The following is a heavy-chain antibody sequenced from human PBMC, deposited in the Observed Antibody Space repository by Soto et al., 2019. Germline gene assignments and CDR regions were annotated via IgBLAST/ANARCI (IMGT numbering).Heavy chain of an antibody. J-gene: IGHJ4*02. Sequence: EVQLLESGGGLVQPGGSLRLSCAASGFTFSSYAMSWVRQAPGKGLEWVSAISGSGGSTYYADSVKGRFTISRDNSKNTLYLQMNSLRAEDTAVYYCAKGRAIFGVVIIPLFDYWGQGALVTVSS. V-gene: IGHV3-23*01. D-gene: IGHD3-3*01. CDR2: ISGSGGST. CDR3: AKGRAIFGVVIIPLFDY. CDR1: GFTFSSYA.